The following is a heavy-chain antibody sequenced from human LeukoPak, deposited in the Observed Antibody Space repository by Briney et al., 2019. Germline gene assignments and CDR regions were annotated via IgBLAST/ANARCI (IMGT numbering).Heavy chain of an antibody. D-gene: IGHD3-16*02. CDR3: ARESLRLGELSSRPFDY. V-gene: IGHV4-61*02. Sequence: SETLSLTCTVSGGSISSGSYYWSWIRQPAGKGLEWIGRIYTSGSTNYNPSLKSRVTISVDTSKNQFSLKLSSVTAADTAVYYCARESLRLGELSSRPFDYWGRGTLVTVSS. J-gene: IGHJ4*02. CDR1: GGSISSGSYY. CDR2: IYTSGST.